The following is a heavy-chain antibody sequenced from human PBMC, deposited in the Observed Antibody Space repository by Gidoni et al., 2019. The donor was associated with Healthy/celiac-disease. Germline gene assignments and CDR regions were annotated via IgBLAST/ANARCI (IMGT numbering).Heavy chain of an antibody. J-gene: IGHJ5*02. D-gene: IGHD3-10*01. CDR1: GFPFSSSG. Sequence: QVQLVESGGGVVQPGRSLRLSCAASGFPFSSSGMHWVRQAPGKGVEWVAVIWYDGRNKYYADSVKGRFTISRDNSKNTLYLQMNSLRAEDTAVYYCAREWDYYGSGPLGESRFDPWGQGTLVTVSS. CDR2: IWYDGRNK. V-gene: IGHV3-33*01. CDR3: AREWDYYGSGPLGESRFDP.